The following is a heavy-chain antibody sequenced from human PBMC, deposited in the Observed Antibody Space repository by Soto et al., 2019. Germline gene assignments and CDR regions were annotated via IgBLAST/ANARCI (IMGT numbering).Heavy chain of an antibody. J-gene: IGHJ5*01. V-gene: IGHV4-59*01. CDR1: GGSMRNYF. D-gene: IGHD6-19*01. CDR2: IFYKGST. CDR3: AREYSNGWYDS. Sequence: PSETLSLTCTVSGGSMRNYFWTWIRQPPGKGLEWIGYIFYKGSTNYNPSLRSRVTMSIDTSKNQFSLKLSSVTAADTAVYYCAREYSNGWYDSWGQGALVTVSS.